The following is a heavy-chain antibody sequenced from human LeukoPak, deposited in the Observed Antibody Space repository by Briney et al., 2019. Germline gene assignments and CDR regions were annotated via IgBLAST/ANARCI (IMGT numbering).Heavy chain of an antibody. CDR1: GGSISSSSYY. V-gene: IGHV4-39*07. CDR2: IYYSGST. CDR3: ARVLPGPYYYYMDV. J-gene: IGHJ6*03. Sequence: SETLSLTCTVSGGSISSSSYYWGWIRQPPGKGLEWIGSIYYSGSTYYNPSLKSRVTISVDTSKNQFSLKLSSVTAADTAVYYCARVLPGPYYYYMDVWGKGTTVTVS.